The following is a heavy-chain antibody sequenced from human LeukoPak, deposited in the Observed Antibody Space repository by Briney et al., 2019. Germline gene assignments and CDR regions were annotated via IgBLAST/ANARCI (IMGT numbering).Heavy chain of an antibody. CDR2: IRGSGDDT. CDR3: AKDIKGGSYYWYFDL. D-gene: IGHD1-26*01. V-gene: IGHV3-23*01. J-gene: IGHJ2*01. Sequence: GGSLRLSCAASGFTFSKYAMSWVRQAPGKGLEWVSTIRGSGDDTYYADSVKGRFTISRDNAKNSLYLQMNSLRAEDTALYYCAKDIKGGSYYWYFDLWGRGTLVTVSS. CDR1: GFTFSKYA.